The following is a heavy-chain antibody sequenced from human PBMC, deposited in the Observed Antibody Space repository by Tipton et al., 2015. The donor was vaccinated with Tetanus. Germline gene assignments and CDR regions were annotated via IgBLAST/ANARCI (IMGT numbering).Heavy chain of an antibody. CDR2: ISNSGDAI. J-gene: IGHJ4*02. Sequence: AASGFMFDDYYMTWIRQAPGKGLEWVSYISNSGDAIYYADSAKGRFTFSRDNARNSVYLQMNSLRADDTAVYYCARGGSRYCTGISCYLDYWGQGTLVTVSS. CDR3: ARGGSRYCTGISCYLDY. D-gene: IGHD2-8*02. CDR1: GFMFDDYY. V-gene: IGHV3-11*01.